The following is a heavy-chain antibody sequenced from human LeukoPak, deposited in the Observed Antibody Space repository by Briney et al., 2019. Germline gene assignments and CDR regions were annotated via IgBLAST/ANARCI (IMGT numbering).Heavy chain of an antibody. J-gene: IGHJ4*02. CDR1: GFTFTSTS. D-gene: IGHD1-26*01. Sequence: TGGYLRLSCAASGFTFTSTSMNWVRQGPGKGLEWISYISSSSRTVHYADSVKGRFTISRDNAKNSLYLQMNSLRDEDTAVYYCARARDGSYDYWGQGTLVTVSS. CDR3: ARARDGSYDY. CDR2: ISSSSRTV. V-gene: IGHV3-48*02.